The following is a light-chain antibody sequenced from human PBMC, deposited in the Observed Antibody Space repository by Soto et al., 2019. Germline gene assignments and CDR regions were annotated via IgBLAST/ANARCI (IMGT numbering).Light chain of an antibody. J-gene: IGLJ1*01. CDR1: SSDVGSYNL. CDR3: CTYAGSSTVYV. Sequence: QSVLTQPASVSGSPGQSITISCTGTSSDVGSYNLVSWYQQHPGKAPKLMIYEISKRPSGVSNRFSGSKSGNTASLTISGLQAGDEADYYCCTYAGSSTVYVFGTATKVTVL. V-gene: IGLV2-23*02. CDR2: EIS.